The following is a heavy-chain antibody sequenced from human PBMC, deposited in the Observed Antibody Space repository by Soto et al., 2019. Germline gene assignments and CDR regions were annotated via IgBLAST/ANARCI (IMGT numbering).Heavy chain of an antibody. CDR1: GGTFSSYA. Sequence: GASVKVSCKASGGTFSSYAISWVRQAPGQGLEWMGGIIPIFGTANYAQKFQGRVTITADESTSTAYMELSSLRSEDTAVYCCARDKADTAMVQDMEVWGQGTTVTVSS. J-gene: IGHJ6*02. CDR2: IIPIFGTA. CDR3: ARDKADTAMVQDMEV. D-gene: IGHD5-18*01. V-gene: IGHV1-69*13.